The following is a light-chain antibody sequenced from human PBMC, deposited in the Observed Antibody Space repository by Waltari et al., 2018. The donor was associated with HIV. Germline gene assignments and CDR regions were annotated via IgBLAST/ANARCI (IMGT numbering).Light chain of an antibody. Sequence: TQPPSVSVAPGKTARITCGGDNIGGKLVHWYQQKPGQAPVLVICDDNDRPSGVPDRFAGANAGNTATLTISRVEGGDEADYYCQVWVDSRDVAVIFGGGTKLTVL. CDR1: NIGGKL. CDR3: QVWVDSRDVAVI. V-gene: IGLV3-21*04. J-gene: IGLJ2*01. CDR2: DDN.